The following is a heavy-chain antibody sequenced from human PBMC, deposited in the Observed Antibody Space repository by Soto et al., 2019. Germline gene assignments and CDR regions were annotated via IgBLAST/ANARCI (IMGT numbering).Heavy chain of an antibody. CDR1: GFTFSNAW. J-gene: IGHJ4*02. D-gene: IGHD3-3*01. CDR3: TTRRKDFWSGYEDDY. CDR2: IKSKTDGGTT. Sequence: EVQLVESGGGLVKPGGSLRLSCAASGFTFSNAWMNWVRQAPGKGLEWVGRIKSKTDGGTTDYAAPVKGRFTISRDDSKNTLYLQINSLKTEDTAVYYCTTRRKDFWSGYEDDYWGQGTLVTVSS. V-gene: IGHV3-15*07.